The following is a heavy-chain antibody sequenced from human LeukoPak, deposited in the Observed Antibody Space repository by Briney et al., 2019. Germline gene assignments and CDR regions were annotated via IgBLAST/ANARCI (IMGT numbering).Heavy chain of an antibody. Sequence: PSETLSLTCTVSGGSISSYYWSWIRQPPGKGLGWIGYIYYSGSTNYNPSLKSRVTISVDTSKNQFSLKLSSVTAADTAVYYCARAKYGYWYFDLRGRGTLVTVSS. V-gene: IGHV4-59*01. CDR2: IYYSGST. CDR1: GGSISSYY. CDR3: ARAKYGYWYFDL. D-gene: IGHD4-17*01. J-gene: IGHJ2*01.